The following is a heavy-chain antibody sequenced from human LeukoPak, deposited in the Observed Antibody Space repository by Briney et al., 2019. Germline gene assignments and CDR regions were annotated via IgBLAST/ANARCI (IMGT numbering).Heavy chain of an antibody. CDR2: IYYSGST. J-gene: IGHJ4*02. CDR3: ARHDDSSSWYDY. CDR1: GGAITTDNW. V-gene: IGHV4-39*01. D-gene: IGHD6-13*01. Sequence: PSETLSLTCAVSGGAITTDNWWTWVRQPPGKGLEWIGSIYYSGSTYYNPSLKSRVTISVDTSKNQFSLKLSSVTAADTAVYYCARHDDSSSWYDYWGQGTLVTVSS.